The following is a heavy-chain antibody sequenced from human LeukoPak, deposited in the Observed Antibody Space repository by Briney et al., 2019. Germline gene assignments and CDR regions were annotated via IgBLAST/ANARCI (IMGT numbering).Heavy chain of an antibody. J-gene: IGHJ4*02. CDR1: GGSISSYY. Sequence: ASETLSLTCTVSGGSISSYYWSWIRQPPGEGLEWIGYIYYSGSTNYNPSLKSRVTISVDTSKNQFSLKLSSVTAADTAVYYCARGRSGWYIFDYWGQGTLVTVSS. CDR3: ARGRSGWYIFDY. CDR2: IYYSGST. D-gene: IGHD6-19*01. V-gene: IGHV4-59*01.